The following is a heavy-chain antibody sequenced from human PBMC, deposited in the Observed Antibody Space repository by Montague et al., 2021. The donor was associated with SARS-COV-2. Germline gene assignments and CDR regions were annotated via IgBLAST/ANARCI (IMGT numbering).Heavy chain of an antibody. V-gene: IGHV4-34*01. CDR2: INHSGSI. J-gene: IGHJ2*01. CDR3: ARGTPTITMIVVVFTGAGWYFDL. CDR1: SGSFSDYD. Sequence: SETLSLTCAVYSGSFSDYDWTWICQPPGKGLEWIGEINHSGSINYNPSLKSRVSITVDTSKNQFSLKLTSVTAADTAVYYCARGTPTITMIVVVFTGAGWYFDLWGRGTLVTVSS. D-gene: IGHD3-22*01.